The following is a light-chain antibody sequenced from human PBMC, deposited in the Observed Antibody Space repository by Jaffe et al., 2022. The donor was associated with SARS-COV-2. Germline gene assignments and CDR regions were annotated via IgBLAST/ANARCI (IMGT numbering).Light chain of an antibody. Sequence: DIQMTQSPSSLSASVGDRVTITCRASQTISSYLNWYQQKPGKAPELLIYGASNLQRGVPSRFSGSGSGTDFTLTISSLQPEDFAVYYCQQSFSFPETFGQGTKVTIQ. CDR2: GAS. CDR1: QTISSY. CDR3: QQSFSFPET. V-gene: IGKV1-39*01. J-gene: IGKJ1*01.